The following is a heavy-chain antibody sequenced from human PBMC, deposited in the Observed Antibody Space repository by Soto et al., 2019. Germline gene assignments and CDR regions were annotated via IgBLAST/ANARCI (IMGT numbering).Heavy chain of an antibody. J-gene: IGHJ6*02. V-gene: IGHV3-23*01. CDR2: ISGSGGST. CDR1: GFTFSSYA. Sequence: PGGSLRLSCAASGFTFSSYAMSWVRQAPGKGLEWVSAISGSGGSTYYADSVKGRFTISRDNSKNTLYLQMNSLRAEDTAVYYCAKDSDADMIVVVIAAYGMDVWGQGTTVTVSS. CDR3: AKDSDADMIVVVIAAYGMDV. D-gene: IGHD3-22*01.